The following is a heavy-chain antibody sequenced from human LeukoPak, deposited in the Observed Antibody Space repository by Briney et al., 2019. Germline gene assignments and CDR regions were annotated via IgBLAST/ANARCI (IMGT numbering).Heavy chain of an antibody. V-gene: IGHV3-23*01. D-gene: IGHD1-26*01. Sequence: GGSLRLSCAASGFTFSSYAMSWVRQAPGKGLEWVSTISGSGGNTYYADSVKGRFTISRDNSKNTLYLQMNSLRAEDTAVYYCAREGPLVGASFDYWGQGTLVTVSS. CDR1: GFTFSSYA. CDR3: AREGPLVGASFDY. J-gene: IGHJ4*02. CDR2: ISGSGGNT.